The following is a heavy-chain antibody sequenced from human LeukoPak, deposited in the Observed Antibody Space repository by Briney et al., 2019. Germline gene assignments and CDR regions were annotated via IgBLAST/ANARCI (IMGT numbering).Heavy chain of an antibody. V-gene: IGHV1-8*02. CDR3: AIDDYYDSGSFDP. CDR2: MNPNSGNT. D-gene: IGHD3-22*01. CDR1: GHAFTSYD. Sequence: ASVKVSCKASGHAFTSYDINWVRQATGQGLEWMGWMNPNSGNTAYAQKFQGRVTMTRNNSISTAYMELSSRRSEDTAVYCCAIDDYYDSGSFDPWGQGTLVTVSS. J-gene: IGHJ5*02.